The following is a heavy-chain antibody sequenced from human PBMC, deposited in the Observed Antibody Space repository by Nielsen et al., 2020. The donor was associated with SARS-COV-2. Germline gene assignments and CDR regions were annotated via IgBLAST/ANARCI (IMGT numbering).Heavy chain of an antibody. CDR1: GFTFSSYA. D-gene: IGHD3-3*01. Sequence: GGSLRLSCAASGFTFSSYAMSWVRQAPGKGLEWVSAISGSGGSTYYADSVKGRFTISRDNSKNTLYLQMNSLRAEDTAVYYCAKDIEVITIFGVVITSYSFDYWGQGTLVTVSS. J-gene: IGHJ4*02. V-gene: IGHV3-23*01. CDR2: ISGSGGST. CDR3: AKDIEVITIFGVVITSYSFDY.